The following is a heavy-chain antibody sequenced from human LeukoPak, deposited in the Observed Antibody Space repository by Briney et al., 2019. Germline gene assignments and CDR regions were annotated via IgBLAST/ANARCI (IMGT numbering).Heavy chain of an antibody. Sequence: GGSLRLSCAASEFTFSSYTMYWVRQAPGKGLEWVPVISSDGSNKYYADSVKGRFSISRDNSKNTLYLQMNSLRTEDTAVYYCAKVAYVFWSGYSTPYYFDYWGQGTLVTVSS. J-gene: IGHJ4*02. V-gene: IGHV3-30-3*01. CDR2: ISSDGSNK. CDR1: EFTFSSYT. CDR3: AKVAYVFWSGYSTPYYFDY. D-gene: IGHD3-3*01.